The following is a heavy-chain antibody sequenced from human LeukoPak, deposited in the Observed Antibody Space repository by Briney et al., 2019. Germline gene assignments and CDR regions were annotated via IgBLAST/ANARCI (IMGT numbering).Heavy chain of an antibody. CDR2: IYSGGST. CDR1: GFTVSSNY. CDR3: ARGGRGYNEGYYYYYMDV. V-gene: IGHV3-66*02. Sequence: GGSLRLSCAASGFTVSSNYMSWVRQAPGKGLEWVSVIYSGGSTYYADSVKGRFTISRDNSKNTLYLQMNSLRAEDTAVYYCARGGRGYNEGYYYYYMDVWGKGTTVTVS. J-gene: IGHJ6*03. D-gene: IGHD5-18*01.